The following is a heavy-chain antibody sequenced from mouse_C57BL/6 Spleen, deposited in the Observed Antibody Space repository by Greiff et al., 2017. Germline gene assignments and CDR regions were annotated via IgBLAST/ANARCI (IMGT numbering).Heavy chain of an antibody. CDR1: GYTFTSYW. D-gene: IGHD1-1*01. Sequence: QVQLQQPGAELVKPGASVKLSCKASGYTFTSYWMHWVKQRPGQGLEWIGMIHPNSGSTNYNEKFKSKATLTVDKSSSTAYMQLSSLTSEYSAVYYCARAPYYYGSSSSDYWGQGTTLTVSS. J-gene: IGHJ2*01. CDR3: ARAPYYYGSSSSDY. V-gene: IGHV1-64*01. CDR2: IHPNSGST.